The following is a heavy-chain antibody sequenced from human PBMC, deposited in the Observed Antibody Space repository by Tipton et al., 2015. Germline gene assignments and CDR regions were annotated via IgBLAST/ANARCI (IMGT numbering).Heavy chain of an antibody. CDR1: GFTFSSYW. V-gene: IGHV3-7*03. CDR2: IKQDGSEK. J-gene: IGHJ4*02. D-gene: IGHD3-3*01. CDR3: ARDILNDFCSGWPEEY. Sequence: SLRLSCAASGFTFSSYWMSWVRQAPGKGLEWVANIKQDGSEKYYVDSVKGRFTISRDNDKNSLYLQMNSLRAEATAVYYCARDILNDFCSGWPEEYWGQGTPVTVSS.